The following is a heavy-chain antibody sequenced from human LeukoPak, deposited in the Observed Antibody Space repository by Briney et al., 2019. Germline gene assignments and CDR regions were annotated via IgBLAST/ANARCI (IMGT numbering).Heavy chain of an antibody. Sequence: GGSLRLSCAASGFTFSGYAMSWVRQAPGKGLEWVSGISIGGGYTYYADSVQGRFTISRDNSKNTLFLRMSNLRAEDTAKYYCAKLHSATITADFDNWGQGSLVIVSS. CDR1: GFTFSGYA. J-gene: IGHJ4*02. CDR3: AKLHSATITADFDN. V-gene: IGHV3-23*01. CDR2: ISIGGGYT. D-gene: IGHD1-14*01.